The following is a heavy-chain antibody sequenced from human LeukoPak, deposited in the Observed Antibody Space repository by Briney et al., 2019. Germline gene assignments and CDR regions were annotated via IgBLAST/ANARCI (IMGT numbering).Heavy chain of an antibody. CDR1: GGTFSSYT. CDR2: TIPILGIA. V-gene: IGHV1-69*02. Sequence: GASVKVSCKASGGTFSSYTISWVRQAPGQGLEWMGRTIPILGIANYAQKFQGRVTITADKSTSTAYMELSSLRSEDTAVYYCARAGLDGYNFDYWGQGTLVTVSS. CDR3: ARAGLDGYNFDY. J-gene: IGHJ4*02. D-gene: IGHD5-24*01.